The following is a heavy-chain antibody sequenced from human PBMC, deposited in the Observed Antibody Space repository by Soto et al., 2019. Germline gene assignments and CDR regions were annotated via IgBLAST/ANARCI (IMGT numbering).Heavy chain of an antibody. CDR2: ISAYNGNT. CDR1: GYTFTSYG. V-gene: IGHV1-18*04. CDR3: ARDSSSWYVQDAFDI. Sequence: VASVKVSCKASGYTFTSYGISWVRQAPGQGLEWMGWISAYNGNTNYAQKLQGRVTMTTDTSTSTAYMELRSLRSDDTAVYYCARDSSSWYVQDAFDIWGQGTMVTVSS. J-gene: IGHJ3*02. D-gene: IGHD6-13*01.